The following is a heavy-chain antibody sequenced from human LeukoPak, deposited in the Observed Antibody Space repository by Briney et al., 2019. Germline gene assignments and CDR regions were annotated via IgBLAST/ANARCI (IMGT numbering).Heavy chain of an antibody. J-gene: IGHJ5*02. Sequence: SETLSLTCTVSGGSISSYYWSWIRQPPGKGLEWIGYIYYSGSTNYNPSLKSRVTISVDTSKNQFSLKLSSVTAADTAVYYCARESYYYDSSDLLPGRRFDPWGQGTLVTVSS. CDR1: GGSISSYY. CDR2: IYYSGST. V-gene: IGHV4-59*12. D-gene: IGHD3-22*01. CDR3: ARESYYYDSSDLLPGRRFDP.